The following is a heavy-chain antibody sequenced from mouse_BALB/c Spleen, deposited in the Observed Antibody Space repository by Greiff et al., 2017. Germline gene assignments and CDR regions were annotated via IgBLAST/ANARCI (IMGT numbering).Heavy chain of an antibody. D-gene: IGHD1-1*01. Sequence: QVQLQQSGPGLVQPSQSLSITCTVSGFSLTSYGVHWVRQSPGRGLEWLGVIWSGGSTDYNAAFISRLSISKDNSKSQVFFKMNSLQADDTAIYYCARNSGIYYYGSSYVFAYWGQGTLVTVSA. J-gene: IGHJ3*01. CDR2: IWSGGST. V-gene: IGHV2-4-1*01. CDR1: GFSLTSYG. CDR3: ARNSGIYYYGSSYVFAY.